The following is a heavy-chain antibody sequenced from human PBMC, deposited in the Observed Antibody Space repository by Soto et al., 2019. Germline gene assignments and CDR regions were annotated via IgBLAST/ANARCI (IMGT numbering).Heavy chain of an antibody. V-gene: IGHV3-23*01. CDR1: GFTFSTYA. CDR3: AKDYSDYGRWFDP. D-gene: IGHD4-17*01. J-gene: IGHJ5*02. Sequence: SGGSLRLSCAASGFTFSTYAFSWVRQAPGEGLEWVSGVTGGDESTYYAESVKGRFTISRDNSKNTLYLQMSSLRAEDTAVYYCAKDYSDYGRWFDPWGQGILVTVSS. CDR2: VTGGDEST.